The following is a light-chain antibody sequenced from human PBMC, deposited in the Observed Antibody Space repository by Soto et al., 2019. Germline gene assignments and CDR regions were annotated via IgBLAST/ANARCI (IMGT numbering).Light chain of an antibody. Sequence: EIVMTQSPLSLSVTPGEPASISCRSSQSLLHSNGYSYLDWYLQKPGQSPQLLIYLGSNRASGVPDRFSGSGSGTDFTLTIRSLQPEDFATYYCQQSHSIPLTFGQGTKVEIK. V-gene: IGKV2-28*01. CDR1: QSLLHSNGYSY. CDR3: QQSHSIPLT. J-gene: IGKJ1*01. CDR2: LGS.